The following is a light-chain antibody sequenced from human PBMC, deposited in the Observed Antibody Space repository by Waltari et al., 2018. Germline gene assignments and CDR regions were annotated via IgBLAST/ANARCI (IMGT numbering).Light chain of an antibody. CDR1: QFIHRY. J-gene: IGKJ4*01. Sequence: DIHMTQSPSSLSASVGDRVTITCRASQFIHRYLNWYQQKPGSAPKLVIYAASTLQVGVPSRVQGSGFGTEFTLTINNLQPDDFATYYCQQSFSSPLTFGGGA. CDR2: AAS. V-gene: IGKV1-39*01. CDR3: QQSFSSPLT.